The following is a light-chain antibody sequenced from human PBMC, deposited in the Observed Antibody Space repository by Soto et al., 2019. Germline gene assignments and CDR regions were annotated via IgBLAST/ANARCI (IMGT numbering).Light chain of an antibody. CDR1: RSVTSNY. CDR2: GAS. J-gene: IGKJ2*01. CDR3: QQYASSPFT. Sequence: EIVLTQSPGNLSLSPGERATLSCRASRSVTSNYLGWYQQKPGQAPRLLIYGASSRATGIPDRFSGSGSGTDFTLTVSRLEPEDFALYYCQQYASSPFTFGQGTKLEI. V-gene: IGKV3-20*01.